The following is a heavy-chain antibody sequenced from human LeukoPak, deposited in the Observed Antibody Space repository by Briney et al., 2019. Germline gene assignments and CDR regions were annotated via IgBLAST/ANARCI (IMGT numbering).Heavy chain of an antibody. V-gene: IGHV1-69*01. Sequence: ASVKLSCNAAEGTVSRSAISSGRQAPGQGREWLRGILTIVGTAEYAQKYKVRVTITADECTRTTSQELSRLRAEDTAACYCTRNKRYGRREEYCSSTSCCPYYMDVWGKGTTVTVSS. CDR3: TRNKRYGRREEYCSSTSCCPYYMDV. CDR1: EGTVSRSA. D-gene: IGHD2-2*01. J-gene: IGHJ6*03. CDR2: ILTIVGTA.